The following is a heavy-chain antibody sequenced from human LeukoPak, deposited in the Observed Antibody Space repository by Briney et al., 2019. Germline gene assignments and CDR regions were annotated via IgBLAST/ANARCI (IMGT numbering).Heavy chain of an antibody. CDR3: ASGERITMIVVGDY. CDR2: ISSSSSYI. Sequence: PGGSLRLSCAASGFTFSSYSMNWVXQAPGXXXXXVSSISSSSSYIYYADSVKGRFTISRDNAKNSLYLQMNSLRAEDTAVYYCASGERITMIVVGDYWGQGTLVTVSS. J-gene: IGHJ4*02. V-gene: IGHV3-21*01. D-gene: IGHD3-22*01. CDR1: GFTFSSYS.